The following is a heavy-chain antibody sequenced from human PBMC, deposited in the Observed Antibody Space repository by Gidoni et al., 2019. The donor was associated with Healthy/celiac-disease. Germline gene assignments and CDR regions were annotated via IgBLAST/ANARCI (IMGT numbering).Heavy chain of an antibody. CDR3: ARAPDCTNGVCFPGRFDY. V-gene: IGHV3-30*03. D-gene: IGHD2-8*01. CDR2: ISYDGSNK. Sequence: QGQLVESGGGVVQPGRSLRLSCAASGFTFSGYAMHWVRQAPGKGLEWVAVISYDGSNKYYADSVKGRFTISRDNSKNTLYLQMNSLRAEDTAVYYCARAPDCTNGVCFPGRFDYWGQGTLVTVSS. CDR1: GFTFSGYA. J-gene: IGHJ4*02.